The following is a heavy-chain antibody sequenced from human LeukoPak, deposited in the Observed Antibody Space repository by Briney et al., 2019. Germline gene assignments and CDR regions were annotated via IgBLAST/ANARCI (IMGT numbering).Heavy chain of an antibody. Sequence: PGGSLRLSCAASGFTIDDYYMSWVRQAPGKGLEWVSDINWNGGSTGYAASVKGRFTISRDNAKNSLYLQMNSLRAEDTALYYGAGGGGWYWGQGTLVTVSS. CDR1: GFTIDDYY. CDR3: AGGGGWY. V-gene: IGHV3-20*04. D-gene: IGHD2-15*01. CDR2: INWNGGST. J-gene: IGHJ4*02.